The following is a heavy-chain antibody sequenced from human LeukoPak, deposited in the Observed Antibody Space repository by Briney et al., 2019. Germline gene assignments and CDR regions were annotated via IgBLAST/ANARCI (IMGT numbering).Heavy chain of an antibody. D-gene: IGHD1-26*01. CDR1: GFTFSSYA. CDR3: AKLSGSIPQWYYFDY. CDR2: ISGSGGST. J-gene: IGHJ4*02. V-gene: IGHV3-23*01. Sequence: GGSLRLSCAASGFTFSSYAMSWVRQAPGKGLEWVSAISGSGGSTYYADSVKGRFTISRDNSKNTLYLQMISLRAEDTAVYYCAKLSGSIPQWYYFDYWGQGTLVTVSS.